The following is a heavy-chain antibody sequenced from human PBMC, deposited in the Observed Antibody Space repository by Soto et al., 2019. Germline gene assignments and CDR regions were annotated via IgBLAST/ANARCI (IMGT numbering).Heavy chain of an antibody. CDR1: GYSFTSYW. V-gene: IGHV5-51*01. Sequence: GESLKISCKGSGYSFTSYWIGWVRQMPGKGLEWMAIIYPGDSDTRYSPSFQGRVTISADKSINTAYLQWSSLKASDTAMYYCARQGYSYGFANDAFDIWGQGTMVTVSS. CDR2: IYPGDSDT. CDR3: ARQGYSYGFANDAFDI. J-gene: IGHJ3*02. D-gene: IGHD5-18*01.